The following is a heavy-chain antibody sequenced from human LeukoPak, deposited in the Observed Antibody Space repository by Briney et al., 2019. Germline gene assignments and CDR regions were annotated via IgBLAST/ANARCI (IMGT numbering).Heavy chain of an antibody. Sequence: GGSLRLSCVASVFAFSSDWMTWVRQAPGKGLEWLANIKEDGSAKYYVDSVKGRFIISRDNAKNSLYLQMNSLRVEDAAVYFCARDHNDGYNFYWGRGAVVTVSS. CDR1: VFAFSSDW. CDR2: IKEDGSAK. V-gene: IGHV3-7*01. J-gene: IGHJ4*02. D-gene: IGHD3-22*01. CDR3: ARDHNDGYNFY.